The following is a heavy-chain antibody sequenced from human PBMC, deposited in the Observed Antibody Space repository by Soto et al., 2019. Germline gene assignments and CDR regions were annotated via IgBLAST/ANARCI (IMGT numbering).Heavy chain of an antibody. V-gene: IGHV4-39*01. CDR2: IYYSGGT. CDR3: ARPSGSYLYYFDS. Sequence: QLQLQESGPGLVKPSETLSLTCTVSGGSISSSSYYWGWIRQPPGKGLEWIGSIYYSGGTYYNPSRKSRVTVSVGTSKHQFSLKLRSVTAADTAVYYCARPSGSYLYYFDSWGQGTLVTVSS. CDR1: GGSISSSSYY. J-gene: IGHJ4*02. D-gene: IGHD1-26*01.